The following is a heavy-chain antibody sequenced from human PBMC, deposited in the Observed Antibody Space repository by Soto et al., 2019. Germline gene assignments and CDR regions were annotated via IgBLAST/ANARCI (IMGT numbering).Heavy chain of an antibody. V-gene: IGHV1-18*01. J-gene: IGHJ4*02. Sequence: QVQLVQSGVEVKKPGASVKVSCKASGYTFTSYGISWVRQAPGQGLEWMGWTSGYKGNTNYAQKCQGRVTVTTDTTTSTSYIELRRLRSDDAAVYYFAREVEGRGGEHDYWGKGTLVTVSS. CDR2: TSGYKGNT. CDR1: GYTFTSYG. CDR3: AREVEGRGGEHDY. D-gene: IGHD3-16*01.